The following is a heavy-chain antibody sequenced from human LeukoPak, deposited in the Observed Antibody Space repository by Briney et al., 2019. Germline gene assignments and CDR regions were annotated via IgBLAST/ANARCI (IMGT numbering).Heavy chain of an antibody. CDR1: GGSISSYY. CDR2: IYYSGST. D-gene: IGHD6-13*01. V-gene: IGHV4-59*01. Sequence: SETLSLTCTVSGGSISSYYWSWIRQPPGKGLEWIGYIYYSGSTNYNPSLKSRVTISVDTSKNQFSLKLSSVTAADTAVYYCARTALVSSSPPYYFDYWGQGNLVTVSS. J-gene: IGHJ4*02. CDR3: ARTALVSSSPPYYFDY.